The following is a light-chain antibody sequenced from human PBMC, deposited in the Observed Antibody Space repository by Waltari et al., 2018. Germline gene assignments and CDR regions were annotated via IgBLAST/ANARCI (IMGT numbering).Light chain of an antibody. Sequence: QSALTQPPSVSGSPGQSVTISCTGTSRDVGSINRVPRYQQPPGTAPKLMIYEVSHRPSGVPDRFSGSKSGNTASLTISGLQAEDEADYYCSSYTSGSTFPYVFGTGTKVIVL. V-gene: IGLV2-18*02. CDR2: EVS. CDR3: SSYTSGSTFPYV. CDR1: SRDVGSINR. J-gene: IGLJ1*01.